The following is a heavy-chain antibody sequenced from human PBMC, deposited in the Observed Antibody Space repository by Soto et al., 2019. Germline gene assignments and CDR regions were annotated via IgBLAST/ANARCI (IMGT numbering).Heavy chain of an antibody. J-gene: IGHJ5*02. CDR3: ARASKQYSSSWSGSWFDP. CDR1: GYTFTSYG. D-gene: IGHD6-13*01. CDR2: ISAYNGNT. V-gene: IGHV1-18*04. Sequence: ASVKVSCKASGYTFTSYGISWVRQAPGQGLEWMGWISAYNGNTNYAQKLQGRVTMTTDTSTSTAYMELRSLRSDDTAVYYCARASKQYSSSWSGSWFDPWGQGTLVTVSS.